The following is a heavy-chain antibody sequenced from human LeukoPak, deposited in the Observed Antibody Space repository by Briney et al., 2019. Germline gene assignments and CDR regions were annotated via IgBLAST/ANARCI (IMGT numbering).Heavy chain of an antibody. J-gene: IGHJ4*02. D-gene: IGHD2-8*01. Sequence: SVKVSCKASGGTFSSYAISWVRRAPGQGLEWMGGIIPIFGTANYAQKFQGRVTVTADESTSTAYMELSSLRSEDTAVYYCARDFNGGNFDYWGQGTLVTVSS. V-gene: IGHV1-69*13. CDR3: ARDFNGGNFDY. CDR1: GGTFSSYA. CDR2: IIPIFGTA.